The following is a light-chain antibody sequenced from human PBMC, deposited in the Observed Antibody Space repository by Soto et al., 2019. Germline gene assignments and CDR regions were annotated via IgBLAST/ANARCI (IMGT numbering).Light chain of an antibody. J-gene: IGLJ1*01. CDR2: TTN. Sequence: QSGMTEPHAASGSPGQRVTISCSGSSSNIGTSSVHWFQQLPGTAPKLLISTTNQRPSGVPERFSGSKSGTSASLAISGLQSEDEADYYCAAWDDSLNGHVFGTGTKVTVL. CDR3: AAWDDSLNGHV. V-gene: IGLV1-44*01. CDR1: SSNIGTSS.